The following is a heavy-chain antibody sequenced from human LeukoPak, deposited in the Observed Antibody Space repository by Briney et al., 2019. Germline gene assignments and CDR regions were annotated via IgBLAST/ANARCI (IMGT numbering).Heavy chain of an antibody. J-gene: IGHJ4*02. V-gene: IGHV3-23*01. Sequence: GGSLRLSCAASGFTFSSYAMSWVRQAPGKGLEWASAISGTGGNTYYADSVKGRFTISRDNSKNTLYLQMNSLRAEDTAVYYFAKDRSPMDYWGQGTLVTVSS. CDR2: ISGTGGNT. D-gene: IGHD3-10*01. CDR3: AKDRSPMDY. CDR1: GFTFSSYA.